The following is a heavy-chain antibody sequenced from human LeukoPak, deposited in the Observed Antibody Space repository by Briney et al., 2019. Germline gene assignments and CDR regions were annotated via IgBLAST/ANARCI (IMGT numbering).Heavy chain of an antibody. V-gene: IGHV1-18*01. CDR3: ARYYYYMDV. CDR2: ISAYNGNT. J-gene: IGHJ6*03. Sequence: ASVKVSCQASGYSFTSYGISWVRPAPAQGLEWMGWISAYNGNTNYAQKLQGRVTMTTDTSTGTAYMELRSLRSDDTAVYYCARYYYYMDVWGKGTTVTVSS. CDR1: GYSFTSYG.